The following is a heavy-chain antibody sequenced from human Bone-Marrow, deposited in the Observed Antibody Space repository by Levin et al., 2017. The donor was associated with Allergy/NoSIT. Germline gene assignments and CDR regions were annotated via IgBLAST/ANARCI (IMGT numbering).Heavy chain of an antibody. CDR1: GDSVSSGNYY. Sequence: SSETLSLTCTVSGDSVSSGNYYWSWIRQPPGKGPEWIGCVHYGGSTNYNPSLKTRVTISMDTSKNQISLKLSSVTAADTAVYYCARTWVQLWLGWFDPWGQGTLVTVSS. D-gene: IGHD5-24*01. J-gene: IGHJ5*02. CDR3: ARTWVQLWLGWFDP. CDR2: VHYGGST. V-gene: IGHV4-61*01.